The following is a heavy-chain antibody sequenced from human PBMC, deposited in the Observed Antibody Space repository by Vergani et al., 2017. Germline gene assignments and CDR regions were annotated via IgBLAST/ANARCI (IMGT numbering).Heavy chain of an antibody. CDR2: IHTSGST. D-gene: IGHD3-22*01. CDR1: GCSINSHNYY. V-gene: IGHV4-61*02. J-gene: IGHJ4*02. CDR3: GRRSCLGGSGYNPLFDY. Sequence: QVQLQESGPGLVKPSQTLSLTCTVFGCSINSHNYYWSWIRQPAGKGLEWIGRIHTSGSTNYNPSLKSRVTMSEDQSKNQFSLNLTSVTAADTAVFFCGRRSCLGGSGYNPLFDYWGQGILVTVSS.